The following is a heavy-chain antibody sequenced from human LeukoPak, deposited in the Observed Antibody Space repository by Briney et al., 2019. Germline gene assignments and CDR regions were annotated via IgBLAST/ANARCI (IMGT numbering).Heavy chain of an antibody. J-gene: IGHJ4*02. CDR2: ISTDNGYT. CDR3: AKDGSGWSFDY. D-gene: IGHD6-19*01. CDR1: GYTFSTYA. Sequence: ASVKVSCKASGYTFSTYAMHWVRQAPGQRLEWMGWISTDNGYTEYSQKFQGRFTITRDTSASTAYMELSSLRSEDTAVYYCAKDGSGWSFDYWGQGTLVSVSS. V-gene: IGHV1-3*04.